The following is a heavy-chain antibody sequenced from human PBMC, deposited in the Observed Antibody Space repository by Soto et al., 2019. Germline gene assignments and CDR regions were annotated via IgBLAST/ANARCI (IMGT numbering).Heavy chain of an antibody. D-gene: IGHD3-3*01. V-gene: IGHV3-30*03. CDR2: ISYDGSNT. CDR1: GVSFNNYG. Sequence: WGSMGLSCAASGVSFNNYGMDWVRQDTGKGPEWVAVISYDGSNTHYADSVKGRFTISRDDSKNTLYLRMNSLRVEDTAVYYCAIDLTLIGVDPTFFDYWGQGTLVTVS. CDR3: AIDLTLIGVDPTFFDY. J-gene: IGHJ4*02.